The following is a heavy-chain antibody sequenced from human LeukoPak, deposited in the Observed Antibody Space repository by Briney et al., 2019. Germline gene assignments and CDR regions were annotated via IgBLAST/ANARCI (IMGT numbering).Heavy chain of an antibody. V-gene: IGHV3-21*06. CDR3: ARQAVARPFDL. CDR2: ISSSSAYI. J-gene: IGHJ3*01. CDR1: GFTFSSYS. Sequence: GGSLRLSCAASGFTFSSYSMNWVRQAPGKGLEWVSSISSSSAYIFYSDSVKGRFAISRDNAQSSLYLQMNSLRAGDTAVYYCARQAVARPFDLWGQGTMVAVSS.